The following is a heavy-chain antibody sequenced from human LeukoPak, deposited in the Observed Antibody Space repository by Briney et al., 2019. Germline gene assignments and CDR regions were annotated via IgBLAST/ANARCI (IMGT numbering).Heavy chain of an antibody. V-gene: IGHV3-21*01. CDR3: ATNLFCASASCL. J-gene: IGHJ4*02. Sequence: GGSLRLSCAASGFTFSDYTMNWVRQAPGKGLEWLSSIGTAGNYIFYADSAQGRFTISRDNANDSLYLEMKSLRVEDTATYYCATNLFCASASCLWGQGTLVTVSS. D-gene: IGHD2-2*01. CDR1: GFTFSDYT. CDR2: IGTAGNYI.